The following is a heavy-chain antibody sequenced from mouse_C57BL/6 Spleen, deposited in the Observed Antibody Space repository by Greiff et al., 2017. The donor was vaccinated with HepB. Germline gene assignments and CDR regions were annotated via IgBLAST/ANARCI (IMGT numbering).Heavy chain of an antibody. Sequence: EVQLVESGGGLVKPGGSLKLSCAASGFTFSDYGMHWVRQAPEKGLEWVAYISSGSSTIYYADTVKGRFTISRDNATNTLFLQMTSLRSEDRALYDCARAFDFAYWGQGTLVTVSA. V-gene: IGHV5-17*01. CDR2: ISSGSSTI. CDR1: GFTFSDYG. J-gene: IGHJ3*01. CDR3: ARAFDFAY.